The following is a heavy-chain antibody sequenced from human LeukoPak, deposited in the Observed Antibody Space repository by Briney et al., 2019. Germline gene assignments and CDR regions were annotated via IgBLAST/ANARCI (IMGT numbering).Heavy chain of an antibody. CDR2: ISSSGSTI. J-gene: IGHJ1*01. CDR1: GFTFSSYE. V-gene: IGHV3-48*03. CDR3: ATTRRLRLDPAPEYFQH. Sequence: GGSLRLSCAASGFTFSSYEMNWVRQAPGKGLEWVSYISSSGSTIYYADSVKGRLTISRDNAKNSLYLQMNSLRAEDTAVYYCATTRRLRLDPAPEYFQHWGQGTLVTVSS.